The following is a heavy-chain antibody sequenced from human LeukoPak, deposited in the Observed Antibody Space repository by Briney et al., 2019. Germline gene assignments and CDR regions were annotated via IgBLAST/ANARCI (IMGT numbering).Heavy chain of an antibody. D-gene: IGHD5-18*01. Sequence: SETLSLTCTVSSGSISSSSYYGGWIRQPPGEGLEWIGNIYYSGSTYYNPSLKSRVTISVDTSKNQFSLNLSSVTAADSALYYCARVRYSYGYYYAMDVWGQGTTVTVSS. CDR1: SGSISSSSYY. CDR2: IYYSGST. CDR3: ARVRYSYGYYYAMDV. J-gene: IGHJ6*02. V-gene: IGHV4-39*01.